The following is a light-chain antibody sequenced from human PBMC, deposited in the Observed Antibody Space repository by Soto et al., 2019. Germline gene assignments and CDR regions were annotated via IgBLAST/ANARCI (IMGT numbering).Light chain of an antibody. J-gene: IGKJ2*01. Sequence: DIQMTQSPSTLSAPVGDRVTITCRASQSISSWLAWYQQKPGKAPKLLIYKASSLESGVPSRFSGSGSGTEFTLTISCLQPDDFAAYYCQQYNSYTYTFGQGTKVDIK. V-gene: IGKV1-5*03. CDR3: QQYNSYTYT. CDR1: QSISSW. CDR2: KAS.